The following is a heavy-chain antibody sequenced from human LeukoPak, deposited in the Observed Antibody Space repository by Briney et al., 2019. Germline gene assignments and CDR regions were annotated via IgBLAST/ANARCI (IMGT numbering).Heavy chain of an antibody. D-gene: IGHD2-8*01. Sequence: SETLSLTCTVSGGSISSYYWSWIRQPAGKGLEWIGRIYTSGSTNYNPSLNSRVTMSVDTSKNQFSLKLSSVTAADTAVYYCAREYCTNGVCFESFDYWGQGTLVTVSS. J-gene: IGHJ4*02. CDR1: GGSISSYY. CDR3: AREYCTNGVCFESFDY. CDR2: IYTSGST. V-gene: IGHV4-4*07.